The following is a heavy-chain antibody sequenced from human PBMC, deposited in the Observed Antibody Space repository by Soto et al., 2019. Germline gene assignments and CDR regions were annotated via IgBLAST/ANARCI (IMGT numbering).Heavy chain of an antibody. Sequence: GGSLRLSCAASGFTFSSYSMNWVRQAPGKGLEWDSYISSSSTIYYADSVKGRFTISRDNAKNSLYLQMNSLRDDDTAVYYCARDPTDYDYDMDVWGKGTTVTVSS. CDR1: GFTFSSYS. V-gene: IGHV3-48*02. CDR2: ISSSSTI. J-gene: IGHJ6*04. CDR3: ARDPTDYDYDMDV. D-gene: IGHD3-3*01.